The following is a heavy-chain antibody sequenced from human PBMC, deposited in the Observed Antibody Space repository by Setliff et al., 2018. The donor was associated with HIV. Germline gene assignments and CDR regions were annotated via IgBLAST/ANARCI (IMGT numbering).Heavy chain of an antibody. CDR3: AALSLRTNSVYGIISTRFDP. CDR1: GFAFSEFW. V-gene: IGHV3-7*03. Sequence: PGGSLRLSCAASGFAFSEFWMSWARQAPGKGLEWVANINDDGKKKYYVGSVKGRFTISRDNAKNSLYLQMNSLRADDTAVYYCAALSLRTNSVYGIISTRFDPWGQGALVTVSS. CDR2: INDDGKKK. D-gene: IGHD2-8*01. J-gene: IGHJ5*02.